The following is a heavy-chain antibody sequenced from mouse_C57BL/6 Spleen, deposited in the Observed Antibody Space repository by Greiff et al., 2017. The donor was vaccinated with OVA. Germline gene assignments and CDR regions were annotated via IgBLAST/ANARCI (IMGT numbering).Heavy chain of an antibody. Sequence: QVQLQQSGAELVRPGASVTLSCKASGYTFTDYEMHWVKQTPVHGLEWIGAIDPETGGTAYNQKFKGKAILTADKSSSTAYMELRSLTSDDSAVYYCTRSHYYGSSPYYFDYWGRGTTLTVSS. V-gene: IGHV1-15*01. J-gene: IGHJ2*01. D-gene: IGHD1-1*01. CDR2: IDPETGGT. CDR3: TRSHYYGSSPYYFDY. CDR1: GYTFTDYE.